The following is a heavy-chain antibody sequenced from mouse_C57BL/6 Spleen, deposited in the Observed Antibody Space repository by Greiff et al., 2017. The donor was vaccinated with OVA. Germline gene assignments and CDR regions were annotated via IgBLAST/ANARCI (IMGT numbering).Heavy chain of an antibody. V-gene: IGHV5-4*03. CDR2: ISDGGSYT. J-gene: IGHJ4*01. CDR3: ARIQGDAMDY. CDR1: GFTFSSYA. Sequence: DVKLVESGGGLVKPGGSLKLSCAASGFTFSSYAMSWVRQTPEKRLEWVATISDGGSYTYYPDNVKGRFTISRDNAKNNLYLQMSHLKSEDTAMYYCARIQGDAMDYWGQGTSVTVSS.